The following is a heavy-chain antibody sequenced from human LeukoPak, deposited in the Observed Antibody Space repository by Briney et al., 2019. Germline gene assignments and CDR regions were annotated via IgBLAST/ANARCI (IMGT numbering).Heavy chain of an antibody. CDR2: IYNGGNT. J-gene: IGHJ4*02. Sequence: GGSLRLSCAASGFTVSSNYMNWVRQAPGKGLEWVSVIYNGGNTYYADSVKGRFTISRDNSKNTLYLQMNSLRAEDTAVYYCARAWFGSDYWGQGTLVTVSS. CDR1: GFTVSSNY. D-gene: IGHD3-10*01. V-gene: IGHV3-66*01. CDR3: ARAWFGSDY.